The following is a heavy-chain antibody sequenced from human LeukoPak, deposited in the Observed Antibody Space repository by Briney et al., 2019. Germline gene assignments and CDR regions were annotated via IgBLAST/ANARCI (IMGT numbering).Heavy chain of an antibody. CDR3: ARGYRGFDI. D-gene: IGHD1-26*01. J-gene: IGHJ3*02. Sequence: GGSLRLSCAASGFTFSSYSMNWVRQAPGKGLEWVSYISSNSNNIHYVDSVKGRFTISRDNAKNSLYLQMNSLRAEDTAVYYCARGYRGFDIWGQGTMVTVSS. V-gene: IGHV3-48*04. CDR1: GFTFSSYS. CDR2: ISSNSNNI.